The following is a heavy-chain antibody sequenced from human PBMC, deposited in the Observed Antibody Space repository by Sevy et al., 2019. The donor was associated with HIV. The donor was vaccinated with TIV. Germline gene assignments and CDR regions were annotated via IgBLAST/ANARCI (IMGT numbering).Heavy chain of an antibody. J-gene: IGHJ4*02. CDR2: ISYDGGDK. Sequence: GGSLRLSCAASGFGFSNYAMHWVRQAPGKGLEWVAVISYDGGDKYYADSVKDAFAISRDNSKNTLYLQMNSLRAEDTAVYYCARAQEIYYSDYVSGYFAYWGQGSLVTDSS. V-gene: IGHV3-30*09. CDR3: ARAQEIYYSDYVSGYFAY. D-gene: IGHD4-17*01. CDR1: GFGFSNYA.